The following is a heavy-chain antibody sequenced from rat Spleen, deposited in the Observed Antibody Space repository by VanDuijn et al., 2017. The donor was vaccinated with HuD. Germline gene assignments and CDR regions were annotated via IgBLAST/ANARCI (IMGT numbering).Heavy chain of an antibody. J-gene: IGHJ4*01. CDR2: IWAGGGT. Sequence: QVQLKESGPGLMQPSETLSLTCTVSGFSLNSYHVSWVRQPPGKSLVWMGTIWAGGGTNYNSAVQSRLSISRDTSKSQVFLKMNSLQPEDTGTYYCARHLREASGVMDVWGQGASVTVSS. V-gene: IGHV2-72*01. D-gene: IGHD4-3*01. CDR1: GFSLNSYH. CDR3: ARHLREASGVMDV.